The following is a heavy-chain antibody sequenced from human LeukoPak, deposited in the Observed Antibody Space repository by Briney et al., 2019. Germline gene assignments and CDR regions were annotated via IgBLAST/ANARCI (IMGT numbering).Heavy chain of an antibody. J-gene: IGHJ4*02. CDR3: ARDPVGGSTIFDY. CDR2: IYYSGST. CDR1: GGSISSGGYY. D-gene: IGHD1-26*01. Sequence: SETLSLTCTVSGGSISSGGYYWSWIRQHPGKGLEWIGYIYYSGSTYYNPSLKSRVTISVDTSKNQFSLQLSSVTPEDTAVYYCARDPVGGSTIFDYWGQGTLVTVSS. V-gene: IGHV4-31*03.